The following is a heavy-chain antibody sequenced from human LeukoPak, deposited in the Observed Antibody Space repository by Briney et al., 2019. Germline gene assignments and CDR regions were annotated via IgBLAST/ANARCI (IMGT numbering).Heavy chain of an antibody. CDR1: GGSISSYY. D-gene: IGHD2-2*01. CDR3: ARLSCSTSCFNNWFDP. Sequence: SETLSLTCTVSGGSISSYYWSWIRQPPGKGLEWIGYIYTSGSTNCNPSLKSRVTISVDTSKNQFSLKLSSVTAADTAVYYCARLSCSTSCFNNWFDPWGQGTLVTVSS. CDR2: IYTSGST. V-gene: IGHV4-4*09. J-gene: IGHJ5*02.